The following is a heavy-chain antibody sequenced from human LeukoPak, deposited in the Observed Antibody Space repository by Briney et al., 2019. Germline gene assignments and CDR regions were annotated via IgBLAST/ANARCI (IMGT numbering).Heavy chain of an antibody. CDR2: IRYDGSDK. V-gene: IGHV3-30*02. CDR3: AKDWGYSSGWRHFDY. J-gene: IGHJ4*02. D-gene: IGHD6-19*01. Sequence: GGSLRLSCAASGFTFSSYGMHWVRQAPGKGLEGVAFIRYDGSDKYYADSVKGRFTISRDNSKSTLYLQMNSLRADDTAVYYCAKDWGYSSGWRHFDYWGQGTLVTVSS. CDR1: GFTFSSYG.